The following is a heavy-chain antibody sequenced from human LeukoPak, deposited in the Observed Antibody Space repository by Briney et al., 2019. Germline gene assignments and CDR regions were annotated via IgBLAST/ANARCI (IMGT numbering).Heavy chain of an antibody. CDR1: GYTLTSYY. V-gene: IGHV1-46*01. CDR2: INPSGGST. CDR3: ARVVAYNSGTYTGYYYYYMDV. Sequence: ASVKVSCKASGYTLTSYYMHWVRQAPGQGLEWMGIINPSGGSTSYAQKFQGRVTMTRDTSTSTVYMELSSPRSEDTAVYYCARVVAYNSGTYTGYYYYYMDVWGKGTTVTISS. D-gene: IGHD1-26*01. J-gene: IGHJ6*03.